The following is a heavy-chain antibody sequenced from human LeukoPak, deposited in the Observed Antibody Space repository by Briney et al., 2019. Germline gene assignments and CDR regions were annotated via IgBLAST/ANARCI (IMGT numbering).Heavy chain of an antibody. CDR1: GFIFKKYG. D-gene: IGHD3-22*01. Sequence: GESLRLSCAASGFIFKKYGMNWVRQVPGKGLEWVSSISSSSSYIYYADSVKGRFTISRDNAKNSLYLQMNSLRAEDTAVYYCARDTYDSSGYYYVHPFDYWGQGTLVTVSS. CDR2: ISSSSSYI. J-gene: IGHJ4*02. V-gene: IGHV3-21*01. CDR3: ARDTYDSSGYYYVHPFDY.